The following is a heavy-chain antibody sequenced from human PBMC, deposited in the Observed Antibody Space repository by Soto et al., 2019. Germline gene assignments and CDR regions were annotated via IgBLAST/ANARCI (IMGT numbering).Heavy chain of an antibody. J-gene: IGHJ4*02. CDR2: IIPIRGIA. V-gene: IGHV1-69*02. D-gene: IGHD2-15*01. CDR1: GGTFSSYT. Sequence: QVQLVQSGAEVKKPGSSVKVSCKASGGTFSSYTISWVRQAPGQGLEWMGRIIPIRGIANYAQKFQGRVTITADKSTSTAYMELSRLRSEDTAVYYCAGSRRYCSGGSCATGPNDYWGQGTLVTVSS. CDR3: AGSRRYCSGGSCATGPNDY.